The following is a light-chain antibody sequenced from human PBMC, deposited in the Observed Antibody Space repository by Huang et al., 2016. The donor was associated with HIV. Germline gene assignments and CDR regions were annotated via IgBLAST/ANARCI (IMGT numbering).Light chain of an antibody. CDR2: DAS. V-gene: IGKV1D-13*01. CDR1: QGISNA. J-gene: IGKJ2*01. CDR3: QQFNNYLMYT. Sequence: AIQLTQSPSSLSASVGDRVTIACRASQGISNALAWYQQTPGKAPKLLIYDASTLESGVSSRFRGSGSGTDFTLTIISLQPEDFATYYCQQFNNYLMYTFGQGTKLEIK.